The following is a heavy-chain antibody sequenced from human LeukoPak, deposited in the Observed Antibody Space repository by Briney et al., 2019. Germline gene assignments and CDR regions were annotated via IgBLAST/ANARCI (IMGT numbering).Heavy chain of an antibody. CDR2: INSDGSST. Sequence: PGGSLRLSCAASGFTFSSYWMHWVRHAPGKGLVWVSRINSDGSSTSYADSVKGRFTISRDNAKNTLYLQMNSLRAEDTAVYYCARDSRNCGGDCYNYWGQGTLVTVSS. CDR3: ARDSRNCGGDCYNY. CDR1: GFTFSSYW. D-gene: IGHD2-21*02. V-gene: IGHV3-74*01. J-gene: IGHJ4*02.